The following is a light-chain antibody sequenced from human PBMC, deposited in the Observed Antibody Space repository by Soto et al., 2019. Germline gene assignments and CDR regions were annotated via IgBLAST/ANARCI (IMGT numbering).Light chain of an antibody. CDR3: QSYDSSLSVV. J-gene: IGLJ2*01. Sequence: QSVLTQPPSVSGAPGQRVTISCTGSSPNIGAGYDVHWYQQLPETAPKLLIYGNTNRPSGVPDRFSGSKSGISASLAITGLQAEDEADYYCQSYDSSLSVVFGGGTKLTVL. CDR1: SPNIGAGYD. CDR2: GNT. V-gene: IGLV1-40*01.